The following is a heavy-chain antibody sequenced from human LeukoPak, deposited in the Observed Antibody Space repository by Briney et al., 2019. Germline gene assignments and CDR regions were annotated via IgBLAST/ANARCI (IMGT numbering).Heavy chain of an antibody. CDR3: ARYITAAGGFDY. V-gene: IGHV4-4*02. CDR1: GGSISSSNW. CDR2: IYYSGST. J-gene: IGHJ4*02. D-gene: IGHD6-13*01. Sequence: SETLSLTCAVSGGSISSSNWWSWVRQPPGKGLEWIGYIYYSGSTNYNPSLKSRVTISVDTSKNQFSLKLSSVTAADTAVYYCARYITAAGGFDYWGQGTLVTVSS.